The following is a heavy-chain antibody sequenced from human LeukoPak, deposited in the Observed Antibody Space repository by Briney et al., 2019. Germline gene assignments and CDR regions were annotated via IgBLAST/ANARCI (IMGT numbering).Heavy chain of an antibody. J-gene: IGHJ4*02. Sequence: PGGSLRLSCAASGFTFSNYWMNCVRQAPGKGLEWVANIRQDGSERYYVDSVKGRFAISRDNAKNSLYLQMNSLRAEDTAVYYCASHGWVTGTTKADYWGQGTLVTVSS. V-gene: IGHV3-7*03. CDR2: IRQDGSER. CDR3: ASHGWVTGTTKADY. D-gene: IGHD4-17*01. CDR1: GFTFSNYW.